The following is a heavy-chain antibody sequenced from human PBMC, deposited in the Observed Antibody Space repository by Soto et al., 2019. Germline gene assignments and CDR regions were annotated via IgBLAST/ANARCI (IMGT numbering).Heavy chain of an antibody. CDR2: IYYSGST. D-gene: IGHD2-21*02. Sequence: QVQLQESGPGLVKPSETLSLTCTVSGGSISSYYWSWIRQPPGQGLEWIGYIYYSGSTNYYPSLKSRGAISVETSKNHFSVEFSSVTAAVTAGYYCAADDGGDLDAFDCWSRGTMLTVSS. CDR1: GGSISSYY. J-gene: IGHJ3*01. CDR3: AADDGGDLDAFDC. V-gene: IGHV4-59*08.